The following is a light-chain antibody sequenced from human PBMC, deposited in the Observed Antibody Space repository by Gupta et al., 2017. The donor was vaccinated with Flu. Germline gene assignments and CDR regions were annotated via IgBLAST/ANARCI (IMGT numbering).Light chain of an antibody. Sequence: GDTVTITCRASQGISNWLAWYQQKPGEAPKLLIYAASDLQTGVPSRFSGSGSGTDFTLTISSLQPEDFATYYCQQVNTFPWTFGQGTKVEIK. CDR2: AAS. CDR3: QQVNTFPWT. J-gene: IGKJ1*01. V-gene: IGKV1-12*01. CDR1: QGISNW.